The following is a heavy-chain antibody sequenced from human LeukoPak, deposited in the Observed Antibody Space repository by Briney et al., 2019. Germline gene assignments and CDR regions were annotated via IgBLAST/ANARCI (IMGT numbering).Heavy chain of an antibody. CDR1: GFSISSYW. D-gene: IGHD5-24*01. V-gene: IGHV3-7*05. J-gene: IGHJ6*02. CDR2: VKQDGSEK. Sequence: GGSLRLSCAAAGFSISSYWMSWVRQAPGKGLEWVANVKQDGSEKYYVGSVKGRFTISRDNTKNSVHLQMNSLRAEDTAVYYCAREARESSGMDVWGQGTTVTVSS. CDR3: AREARESSGMDV.